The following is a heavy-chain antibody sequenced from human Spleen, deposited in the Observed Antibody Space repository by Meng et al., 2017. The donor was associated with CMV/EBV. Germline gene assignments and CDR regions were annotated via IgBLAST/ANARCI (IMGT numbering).Heavy chain of an antibody. J-gene: IGHJ6*02. D-gene: IGHD2-2*01. CDR3: ARDRVVVVPAAIMGRAYYYYYGMDV. V-gene: IGHV3-30*04. CDR1: GFTFSSYA. CDR2: ISYDGSNK. Sequence: GESLKISCAASGFTFSSYAMHWVRQAPGKGLEWVAVISYDGSNKYYADSVKGRFTISRDNAKNSLYLQMNSLRAEDTAVYYCARDRVVVVPAAIMGRAYYYYYGMDVWGQGTTVTVSS.